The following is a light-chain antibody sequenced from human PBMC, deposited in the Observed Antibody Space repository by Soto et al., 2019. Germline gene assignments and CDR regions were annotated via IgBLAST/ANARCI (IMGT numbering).Light chain of an antibody. J-gene: IGKJ5*01. CDR1: QSISIY. V-gene: IGKV1-39*01. Sequence: DIEMTQSPSSLSASVGDRVTITCRASQSISIYLNWYKHKAGKAPKLIIYTASRLQSGVPSRFSGSGSGSDFTLTISSLQPEDYESYYCQQSYSTPFTFGQGTRLEIK. CDR2: TAS. CDR3: QQSYSTPFT.